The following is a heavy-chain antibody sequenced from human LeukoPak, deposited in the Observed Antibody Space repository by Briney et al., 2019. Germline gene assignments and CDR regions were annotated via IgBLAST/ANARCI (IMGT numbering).Heavy chain of an antibody. CDR1: NYSITTGYY. V-gene: IGHV4-38-2*02. CDR2: IYHIGST. J-gene: IGHJ4*02. D-gene: IGHD3-9*01. CDR3: ARGPTGGLRYSRTIWPWREAYFDY. Sequence: SETLSLTCTVSNYSITTGYYWGWIRQPPGKGLEWIGHIYHIGSTYYNPSLKSRATISVDTSKNQFSLKLSSVTAADTAVYYCARGPTGGLRYSRTIWPWREAYFDYWGQGTLVTVSS.